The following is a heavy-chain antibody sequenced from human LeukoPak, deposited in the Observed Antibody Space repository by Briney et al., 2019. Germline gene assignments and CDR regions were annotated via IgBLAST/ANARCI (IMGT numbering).Heavy chain of an antibody. J-gene: IGHJ2*01. CDR1: GFTVSSNS. CDR3: ARAAYSSTWYSRYFDL. D-gene: IGHD6-13*01. CDR2: IYSDNT. V-gene: IGHV3-53*01. Sequence: GGSLRLSCTVSGFTVSSNSMSWVRQAPGEGLEWVSFIYSDNTHYSDSVKGRFTISRDNSKNTLYLQMNSLRAGDTAVYYCARAAYSSTWYSRYFDLWGRGTLVTVSS.